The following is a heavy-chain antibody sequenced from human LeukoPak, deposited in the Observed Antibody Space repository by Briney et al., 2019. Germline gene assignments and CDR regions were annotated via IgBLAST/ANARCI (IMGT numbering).Heavy chain of an antibody. D-gene: IGHD5-24*01. V-gene: IGHV1-18*01. CDR2: IGTENAYT. CDR1: GYTFTTYG. J-gene: IGHJ4*02. CDR3: ARGRERGFDY. Sequence: ASVKVSCKASGYTFTTYGISWVRQRPGQGLEWMGWIGTENAYTIYAEKFQGRVTLTTDTSTTTDHMELRSLRSDDTAVYYCARGRERGFDYWGQGSLVTVSS.